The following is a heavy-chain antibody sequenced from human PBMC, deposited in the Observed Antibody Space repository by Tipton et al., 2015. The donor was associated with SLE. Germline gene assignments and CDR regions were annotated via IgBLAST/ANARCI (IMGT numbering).Heavy chain of an antibody. J-gene: IGHJ4*02. CDR3: AKKGYCDSTSCYAHYFDY. D-gene: IGHD2-2*01. V-gene: IGHV3-23*01. CDR2: ISGSGDNT. CDR1: GFTFSDYA. Sequence: SLRLSCVASGFTFSDYAMTWVRQGPGRGLEWVSEISGSGDNTYYVDSVKGRFTISRDNSKNTVYLQMNSLRAEDTAIYYCAKKGYCDSTSCYAHYFDYWGQGTLVTVSS.